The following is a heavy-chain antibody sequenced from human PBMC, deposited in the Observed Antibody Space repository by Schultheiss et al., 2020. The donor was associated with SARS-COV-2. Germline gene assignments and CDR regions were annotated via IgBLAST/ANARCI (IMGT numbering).Heavy chain of an antibody. J-gene: IGHJ6*02. CDR1: GVSISSYY. CDR3: ARGRAGDSSIRSPVMDV. D-gene: IGHD6-13*01. V-gene: IGHV4-34*01. Sequence: SETLSLTCAVSGVSISSYYWSWIRQPPGKGLEWIGEINHSGSTNYDPSFKSRVTISVDPSKNQFSLKLSSVTAADTAVYYCARGRAGDSSIRSPVMDVWGQGTTVTGSS. CDR2: INHSGST.